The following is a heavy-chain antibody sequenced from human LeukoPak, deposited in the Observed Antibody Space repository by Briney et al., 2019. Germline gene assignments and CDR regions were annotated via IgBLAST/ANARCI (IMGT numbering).Heavy chain of an antibody. D-gene: IGHD3-9*01. CDR2: IRYDGSNK. CDR1: GFTFSSYG. Sequence: GGSLRLSCAASGFTFSSYGMHWVRQAPGKGLEWVAFIRYDGSNKYYADSVKGRFTISRDNSKNTLYLQMNSLRAEDTAVYYCASDILTGINAFDIWGQGTLVTVSS. V-gene: IGHV3-30*02. CDR3: ASDILTGINAFDI. J-gene: IGHJ4*02.